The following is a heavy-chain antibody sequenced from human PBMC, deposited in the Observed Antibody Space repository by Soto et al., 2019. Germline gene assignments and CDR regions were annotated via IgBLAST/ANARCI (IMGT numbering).Heavy chain of an antibody. D-gene: IGHD6-13*01. J-gene: IGHJ3*02. CDR3: ARRYSSAFDI. CDR1: GGSISSYY. Sequence: SETLSLTRIVSGGSISSYYWTWTRQPPGKGLEWIGCIYNGASTNYNPSLKSRVTISVDTSKNQFSLKLTSVTAADTAVYYCARRYSSAFDIWGQGTMVT. V-gene: IGHV4-59*01. CDR2: IYNGAST.